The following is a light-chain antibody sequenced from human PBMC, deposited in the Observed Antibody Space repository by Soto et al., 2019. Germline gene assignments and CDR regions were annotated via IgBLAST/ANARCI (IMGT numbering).Light chain of an antibody. CDR1: QDINTW. V-gene: IGKV1D-16*01. Sequence: DVQMIQSPSSLSASVGDRVTITCRASQDINTWLAWYQQKAEKAPKSLIYAASSLQTGVPSRFSGSQSGTDFTLTISSLQPEDSATYYCQQYNIYPLTFGGGTKVEIK. CDR3: QQYNIYPLT. J-gene: IGKJ4*01. CDR2: AAS.